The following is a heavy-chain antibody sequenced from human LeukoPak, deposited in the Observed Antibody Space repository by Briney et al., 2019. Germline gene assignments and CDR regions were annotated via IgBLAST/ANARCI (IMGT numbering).Heavy chain of an antibody. D-gene: IGHD1-14*01. V-gene: IGHV3-15*01. CDR3: ARDRGNQRGYYYYYMDV. Sequence: GGSLRLSCAASGFTFGNAWMTWVRQAPGKGLEWVGRIKSKTDGATTDYAAPVKGRFTISRDDSENTLYLQMNSLKTGDAAVYYCARDRGNQRGYYYYYMDVWGKGTTVTVSS. J-gene: IGHJ6*03. CDR1: GFTFGNAW. CDR2: IKSKTDGATT.